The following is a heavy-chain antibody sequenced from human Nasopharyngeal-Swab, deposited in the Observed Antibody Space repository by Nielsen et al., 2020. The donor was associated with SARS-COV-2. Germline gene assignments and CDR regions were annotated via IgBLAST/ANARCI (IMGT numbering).Heavy chain of an antibody. D-gene: IGHD3-22*01. CDR2: ISSTSSYI. CDR3: ARVLYYGSSALTI. V-gene: IGHV3-21*01. J-gene: IGHJ3*02. CDR1: GFTFSSYT. Sequence: GESLKISCAASGFTFSSYTMNWVRQAPGKGLEWVSSISSTSSYIFYADSVKGRFTISRDNAKNSLYLQMNSLRAEDTAVYYCARVLYYGSSALTIWGQGTMVTVSS.